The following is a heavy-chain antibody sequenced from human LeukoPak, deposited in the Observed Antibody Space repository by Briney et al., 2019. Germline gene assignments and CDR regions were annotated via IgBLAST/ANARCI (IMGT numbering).Heavy chain of an antibody. D-gene: IGHD6-6*01. J-gene: IGHJ5*02. V-gene: IGHV4-59*01. CDR3: ARVVAARSYGWFDP. CDR2: IYDTGRT. Sequence: SETLSLTCTVSVDSMFGYYWSWLRQPPGGGLEWIGYIYDTGRTNYNPSLMSRVTISLDTYNKQFSLKLSSVTAADTAVYYCARVVAARSYGWFDPWGQGTLVTVSS. CDR1: VDSMFGYY.